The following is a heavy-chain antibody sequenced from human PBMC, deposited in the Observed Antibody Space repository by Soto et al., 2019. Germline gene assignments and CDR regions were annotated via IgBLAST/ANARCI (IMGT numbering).Heavy chain of an antibody. CDR3: ARGAALAGKLDL. J-gene: IGHJ4*02. CDR1: GFTFTSDS. V-gene: IGHV3-21*06. Sequence: VGSLRLSCEASGFTFTSDSMTWVRQAPGKGLEWVSSISSHGRDIFYADSVKGRFTISRDNAKDSLHLQMNSLTGEDSAVYYCARGAALAGKLDLWGQGTLVKVSS. CDR2: ISSHGRDI. D-gene: IGHD6-19*01.